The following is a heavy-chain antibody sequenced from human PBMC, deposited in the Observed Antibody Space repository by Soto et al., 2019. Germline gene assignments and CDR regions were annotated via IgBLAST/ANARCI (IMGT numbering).Heavy chain of an antibody. J-gene: IGHJ6*02. CDR2: IIPIFGTA. CDR1: GGTFSSYA. Sequence: QVQLVQAGAEVKKPGSSVKVSCKASGGTFSSYAISWVRQAPGQGLEWMGGIIPIFGTANYAQKFQGRVTITADESTSTAYMELSSLRSEDTAVYYCASNTPRPTTVTTVGDYCYWGMDVWGQGTTVTVSS. CDR3: ASNTPRPTTVTTVGDYCYWGMDV. D-gene: IGHD1-1*01. V-gene: IGHV1-69*01.